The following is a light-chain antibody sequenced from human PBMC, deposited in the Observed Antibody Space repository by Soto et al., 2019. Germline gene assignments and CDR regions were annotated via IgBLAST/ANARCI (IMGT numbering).Light chain of an antibody. J-gene: IGLJ1*01. V-gene: IGLV2-14*01. CDR1: STNIGAGYG. CDR2: EVS. CDR3: SSYTSSSTLDV. Sequence: QSVLTQPPSVSGAPGQRVSISCTGSSTNIGAGYGVHWYQQHPGKAPKLMIYEVSNRPSGVSNRFSGSKSGNTASLTISGLQAEDEADYYCSSYTSSSTLDVFGTGTKVTVL.